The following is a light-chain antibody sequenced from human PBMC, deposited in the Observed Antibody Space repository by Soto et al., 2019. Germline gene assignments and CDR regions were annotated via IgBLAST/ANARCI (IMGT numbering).Light chain of an antibody. CDR3: QQYHNWPPWT. CDR2: NAS. J-gene: IGKJ1*01. CDR1: QSVSDN. Sequence: EIVMTQSPATLSMSLGERATLSCRSSQSVSDNLAWYQQKPGQAPILLIYNASTRATDIPARFSGSGSGTEFTLTISSLQSEDFAVYYCQQYHNWPPWTFGQGNKVGIK. V-gene: IGKV3-15*01.